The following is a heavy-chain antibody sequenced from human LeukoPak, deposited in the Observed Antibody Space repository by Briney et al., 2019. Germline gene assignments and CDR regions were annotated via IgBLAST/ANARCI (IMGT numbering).Heavy chain of an antibody. CDR1: GGSISSYY. CDR3: ARGSQVPVYPNPYNWFDP. J-gene: IGHJ5*02. CDR2: IYTSGST. D-gene: IGHD2-2*01. V-gene: IGHV4-4*07. Sequence: SETLSLTCTVSGGSISSYYWNWIQQSAGKGLEWIGRIYTSGSTNYNPSLKSRVTMSIDTSENQFSLKLSSVTAADTAVYYCARGSQVPVYPNPYNWFDPWGQGTLVTVSS.